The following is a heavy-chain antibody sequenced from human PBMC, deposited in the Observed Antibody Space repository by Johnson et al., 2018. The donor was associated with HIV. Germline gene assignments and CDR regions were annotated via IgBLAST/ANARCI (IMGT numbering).Heavy chain of an antibody. V-gene: IGHV3-66*01. CDR1: GFTVSSNY. D-gene: IGHD6-19*01. Sequence: VQLVESGGGLVQPGGSLRLSCAASGFTVSSNYMSWVRQAPENGLEWVSVIYSGGSTYYAVSLKCRFTISRDNSKNTLYLQMNRLRAEDTAVYYCARDAGQWQDDAFDIWGQGTMVTVSS. J-gene: IGHJ3*02. CDR2: IYSGGST. CDR3: ARDAGQWQDDAFDI.